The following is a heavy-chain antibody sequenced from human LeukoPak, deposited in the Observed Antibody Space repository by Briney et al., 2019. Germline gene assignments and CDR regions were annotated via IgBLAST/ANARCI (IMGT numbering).Heavy chain of an antibody. CDR3: AKVLSKGGGYYLTDY. J-gene: IGHJ4*02. Sequence: QPGGSLRLSCTGSGFTFRSYGMHWVRQAPGKGLEWVAVISYDGSNKYYADSVKGRFTISRDNSKNALYLQMNSLRPEDTAVYYCAKVLSKGGGYYLTDYWGQGTLVTVSS. V-gene: IGHV3-30*18. D-gene: IGHD3-22*01. CDR2: ISYDGSNK. CDR1: GFTFRSYG.